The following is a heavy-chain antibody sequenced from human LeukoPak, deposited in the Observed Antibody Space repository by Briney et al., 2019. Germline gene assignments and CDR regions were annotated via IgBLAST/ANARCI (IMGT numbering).Heavy chain of an antibody. J-gene: IGHJ4*02. Sequence: PGGSLRLSCVASGFTFSNYVMSWVRQAPGKGLEWVSTFSGSSGNIYYVDSVKGRFTISRDNSKNTLYLQMNSLRAEDTALYYCAKREAISFEFWGQGTLVTVSS. CDR1: GFTFSNYV. CDR3: AKREAISFEF. CDR2: FSGSSGNI. D-gene: IGHD5-24*01. V-gene: IGHV3-23*01.